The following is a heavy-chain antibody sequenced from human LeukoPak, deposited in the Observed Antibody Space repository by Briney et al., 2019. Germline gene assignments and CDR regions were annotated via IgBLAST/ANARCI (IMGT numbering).Heavy chain of an antibody. D-gene: IGHD6-13*01. CDR2: ISISGDST. CDR3: ATLSVAAADGDDDY. Sequence: PGGSLRLSCAASGFTFSFHSMNWVRQAPGKGLEWVSGISISGDSTYYADSVKGRFTISRDNSKNTLYLQMNSLRAEDTAVYYCATLSVAAADGDDDYWGQGTLLTVSS. CDR1: GFTFSFHS. V-gene: IGHV3-23*01. J-gene: IGHJ4*02.